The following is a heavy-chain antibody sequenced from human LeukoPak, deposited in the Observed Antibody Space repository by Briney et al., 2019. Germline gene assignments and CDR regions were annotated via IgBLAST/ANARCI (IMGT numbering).Heavy chain of an antibody. CDR3: ARHGYSSLYY. CDR2: IYYSGST. J-gene: IGHJ4*02. D-gene: IGHD5-18*01. CDR1: GGSISSYY. Sequence: SETLSLTCTVSGGSISSYYWSWIRQPPGKGLEWIGYIYYSGSTNYNPSPKSRVTISVDTSRTQFSLNLSSVTAADTAVYYCARHGYSSLYYWGQGTLVTVSS. V-gene: IGHV4-59*08.